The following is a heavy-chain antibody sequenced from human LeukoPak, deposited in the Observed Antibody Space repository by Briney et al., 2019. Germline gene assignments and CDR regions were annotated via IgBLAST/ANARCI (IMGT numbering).Heavy chain of an antibody. J-gene: IGHJ4*02. Sequence: GVSVKVSCKASGGTFSKYSISWVRQRPGQGLEWMGGITPLFGTANYAQKFQGRVTITADESTSTAYMELSSLRSEDTAVYYCARGPTATRHFDYWGQGTLVTVSS. CDR1: GGTFSKYS. CDR3: ARGPTATRHFDY. V-gene: IGHV1-69*13. CDR2: ITPLFGTA. D-gene: IGHD5-24*01.